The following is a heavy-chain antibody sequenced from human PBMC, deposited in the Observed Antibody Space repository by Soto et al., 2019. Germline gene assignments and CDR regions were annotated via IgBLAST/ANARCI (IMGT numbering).Heavy chain of an antibody. CDR3: AGTWIQIWRFDY. V-gene: IGHV4-30-4*01. CDR2: SYYSGST. J-gene: IGHJ4*02. CDR1: GGSISRGDYY. D-gene: IGHD5-18*01. Sequence: QVQLQESVPGLVKPSQTLSLTCTVSGGSISRGDYYWIWIRQPPGTGLEWIGYSYYSGSTYYNPSLKSRVTISVDTSKNQFSLKLSYVTAADTAVYYCAGTWIQIWRFDYWGQGTLVTVSS.